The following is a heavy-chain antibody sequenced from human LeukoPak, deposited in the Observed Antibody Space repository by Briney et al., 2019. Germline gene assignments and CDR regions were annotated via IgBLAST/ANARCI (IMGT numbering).Heavy chain of an antibody. CDR3: ARGVSRDGYIY. CDR2: IYYSGST. D-gene: IGHD5-24*01. Sequence: SETLSLTCTVSGGSISSGGYYWSWIRQHPGKGLEWIGYIYYSGSTYYNPSLKSRVTISVDTSKNQFSLKLSSVTAADTAVYYCARGVSRDGYIYWGQGTLVTVSS. V-gene: IGHV4-31*03. CDR1: GGSISSGGYY. J-gene: IGHJ4*01.